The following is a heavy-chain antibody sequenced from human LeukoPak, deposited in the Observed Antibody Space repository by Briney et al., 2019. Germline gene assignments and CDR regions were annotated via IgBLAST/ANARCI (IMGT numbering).Heavy chain of an antibody. CDR1: GYTLTELS. J-gene: IGHJ4*02. Sequence: ASVTVSCKVSGYTLTELSIHWVRQAPGKGLEWMGNFDPEDAETIYAQKFQGRVTMTEDTSTDTAYMDLSSLRSEDTAVYYCATAVFGATFDYWGQGTLVTVSS. CDR2: FDPEDAET. D-gene: IGHD3-10*02. V-gene: IGHV1-24*01. CDR3: ATAVFGATFDY.